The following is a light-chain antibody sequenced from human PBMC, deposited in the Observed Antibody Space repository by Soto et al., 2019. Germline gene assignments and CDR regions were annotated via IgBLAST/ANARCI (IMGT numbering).Light chain of an antibody. V-gene: IGKV2-30*01. J-gene: IGKJ3*01. CDR3: MQGTNWPLT. CDR2: YVS. Sequence: DVVMTQSPLSLPVTLGQPASISCRSRQSLVSSDGNTYLNWFQQRPGQSPRRLIYYVSNRDSGVPDRVSGSVSGTDFTLRISRVEAEVVGVYYCMQGTNWPLTFGPGTKVDI. CDR1: QSLVSSDGNTY.